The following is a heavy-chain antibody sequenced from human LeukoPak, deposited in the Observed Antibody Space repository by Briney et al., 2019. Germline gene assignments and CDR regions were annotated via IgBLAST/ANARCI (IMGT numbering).Heavy chain of an antibody. CDR2: IIPIFGTA. CDR3: ARARITMIVVANYYYYGMDV. Sequence: SVKVSCKASGGTFTSCAISWVRQAPGQGLEWMGGIIPIFGTANYAQKFQGRVTMTRDTSTSTVYMELRSLRSDDTAVYYCARARITMIVVANYYYYGMDVWGQGTTVTVSS. J-gene: IGHJ6*02. D-gene: IGHD3-22*01. CDR1: GGTFTSCA. V-gene: IGHV1-69*05.